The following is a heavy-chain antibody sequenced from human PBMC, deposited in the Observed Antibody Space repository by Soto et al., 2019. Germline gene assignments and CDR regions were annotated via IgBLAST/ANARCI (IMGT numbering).Heavy chain of an antibody. CDR3: ARVERGTATTVVDAFDI. V-gene: IGHV4-59*01. CDR1: GGSISSYY. D-gene: IGHD1-1*01. CDR2: IYYSGST. J-gene: IGHJ3*02. Sequence: SETLSLTCTVSGGSISSYYWSWIRQPPGKGLEWIGYIYYSGSTNYNPSLKSRVTISVDTSKNQFSLKMSSVTAADTAVYYCARVERGTATTVVDAFDIWGPGTMVTVSS.